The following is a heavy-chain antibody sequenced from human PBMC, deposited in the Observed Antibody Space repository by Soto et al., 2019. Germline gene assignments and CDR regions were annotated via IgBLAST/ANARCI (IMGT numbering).Heavy chain of an antibody. Sequence: LSLTCSVSGGSISTVGHYWTWIRQPPGKGLEWIGSTYHTGSTYYSKSLRSRLTMSVDTSKSQFSLRLSSVTAADTAVYYCARATGTLRSRNCDYWGQGSLVTVSS. CDR3: ARATGTLRSRNCDY. D-gene: IGHD1-1*01. CDR2: TYHTGST. V-gene: IGHV4-31*03. CDR1: GGSISTVGHY. J-gene: IGHJ4*02.